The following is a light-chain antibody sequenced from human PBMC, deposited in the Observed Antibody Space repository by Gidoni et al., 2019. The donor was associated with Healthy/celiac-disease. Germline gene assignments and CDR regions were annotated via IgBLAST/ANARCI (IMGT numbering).Light chain of an antibody. J-gene: IGKJ1*01. CDR3: QKYNSAPWT. V-gene: IGKV1-27*01. Sequence: DIQMTQSPASLSASVGDRVTITCRASQGISNYLAWYQQKPGKVPKLLIYAASTLQSGVPSRFSGSGSGTDFTLTISSLQPEDVATYYCQKYNSAPWTFXHXTKVEIK. CDR1: QGISNY. CDR2: AAS.